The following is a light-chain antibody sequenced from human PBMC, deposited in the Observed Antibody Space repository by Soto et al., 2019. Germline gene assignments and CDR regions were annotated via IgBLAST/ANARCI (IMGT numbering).Light chain of an antibody. CDR2: GAS. Sequence: EIVMTQSPATLSVSPGERATLSCRASQSVSSNLAWYQQKPGQAPRLLIYGASTRATGIPARFSGSGSGTEFTLTISSLQSEDLAVYYCQQYNNWPQTFGPGTKLEIK. J-gene: IGKJ2*01. CDR1: QSVSSN. CDR3: QQYNNWPQT. V-gene: IGKV3-15*01.